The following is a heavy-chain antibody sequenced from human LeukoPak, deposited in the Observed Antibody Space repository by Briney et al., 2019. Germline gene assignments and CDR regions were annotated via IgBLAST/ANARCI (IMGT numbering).Heavy chain of an antibody. J-gene: IGHJ5*02. Sequence: PSETLSLTCTVSGGSISSGDCYWSWIRQPPGKGLEWIGYIYYSGSTYYNPSLKSRVTISVDTSKNQFSLKLSSVTAADTAVYYCAREGYGVSNWFDPWGQGTLVTVSS. CDR2: IYYSGST. D-gene: IGHD4-17*01. CDR1: GGSISSGDCY. CDR3: AREGYGVSNWFDP. V-gene: IGHV4-30-4*01.